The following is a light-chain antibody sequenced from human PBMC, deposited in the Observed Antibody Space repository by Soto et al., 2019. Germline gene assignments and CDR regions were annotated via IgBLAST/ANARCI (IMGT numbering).Light chain of an antibody. V-gene: IGKV3-11*01. CDR2: DAS. CDR1: QSVNRY. J-gene: IGKJ1*01. CDR3: QQRDIWPWT. Sequence: EIVLTQSPATLSLSPGERATLSCWASQSVNRYLVWYQQKPGQAPRLLMYDASKRATGIPARFSGSGSGTDFTLTISSLEPEDFAVYDCQQRDIWPWTFGQGTKVEIK.